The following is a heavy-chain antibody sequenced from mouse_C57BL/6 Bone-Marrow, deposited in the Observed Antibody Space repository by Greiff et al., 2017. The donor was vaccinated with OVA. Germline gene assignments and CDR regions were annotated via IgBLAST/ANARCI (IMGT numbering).Heavy chain of an antibody. CDR1: GYTFTSYW. D-gene: IGHD3-1*01. Sequence: VKLQQPGAELVKPGASVKVSCKASGYTFTSYWMHWVQQRPGQGLEWIGRIHPSDSDTNYNQKFKGKATLTVDKSSSTAYMQLSSLTSEDSAVYDWAIPRSRGYAMDYWGQGTSVTVSS. J-gene: IGHJ4*01. CDR2: IHPSDSDT. CDR3: AIPRSRGYAMDY. V-gene: IGHV1-74*01.